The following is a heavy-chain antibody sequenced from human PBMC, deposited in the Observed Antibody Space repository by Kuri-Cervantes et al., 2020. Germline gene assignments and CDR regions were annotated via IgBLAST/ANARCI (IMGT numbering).Heavy chain of an antibody. CDR3: ASPGGDEGSFDY. CDR2: ISYDGSNK. J-gene: IGHJ4*02. Sequence: GGSLRLSCAASGFTFSSYAMHWVRQAPGKGLEWVAVISYDGSNKYYADSVKGRFTISRDSAKNSLYLQMNSLRAEDTAVYYCASPGGDEGSFDYWGQGTLVTVSS. D-gene: IGHD3-16*01. CDR1: GFTFSSYA. V-gene: IGHV3-30*07.